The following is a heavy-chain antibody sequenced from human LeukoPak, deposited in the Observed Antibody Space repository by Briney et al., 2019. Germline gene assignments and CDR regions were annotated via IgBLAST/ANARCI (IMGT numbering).Heavy chain of an antibody. J-gene: IGHJ6*02. CDR1: GGSFSGYY. D-gene: IGHD2-15*01. CDR2: INHSGST. Sequence: SETLSLTCAVYGGSFSGYYWSWVRQPPGKGLEWLGEINHSGSTNYNPSLKSRVTISVDTSKNQFSLKLSSVTAADTAVYYCARGVVVGPNYYYGMDVWGQGTTVTVSS. V-gene: IGHV4-34*01. CDR3: ARGVVVGPNYYYGMDV.